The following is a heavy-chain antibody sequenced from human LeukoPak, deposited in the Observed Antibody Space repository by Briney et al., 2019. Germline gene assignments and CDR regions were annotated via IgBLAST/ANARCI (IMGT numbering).Heavy chain of an antibody. D-gene: IGHD6-6*01. CDR2: IIPIFGTA. CDR3: ARDSGGNGYCSSRYYYYMDV. J-gene: IGHJ6*03. Sequence: SVKVSCKASGGTFSSYAISWVRRAPGQGLEWMGGIIPIFGTANYAQKFQGRVTITTDESTSTAYMELSSLRSEDTAVYYCARDSGGNGYCSSRYYYYMDVWGKGTTVTVSS. CDR1: GGTFSSYA. V-gene: IGHV1-69*05.